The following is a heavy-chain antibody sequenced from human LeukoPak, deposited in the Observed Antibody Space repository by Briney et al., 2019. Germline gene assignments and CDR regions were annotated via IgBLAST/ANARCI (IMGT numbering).Heavy chain of an antibody. J-gene: IGHJ4*02. CDR1: GFTFSSYA. V-gene: IGHV3-23*01. CDR2: ISGSGGST. CDR3: AKLIRGIAVAGTGGYFDY. D-gene: IGHD6-19*01. Sequence: GGSLRLSCAASGFTFSSYAMSWVRQAPGKGLEWVSAISGSGGSTYYADSAKGRFTISRDNSKNTLYLQMNSLRAEDTAVYYCAKLIRGIAVAGTGGYFDYWGQGTLVTVSS.